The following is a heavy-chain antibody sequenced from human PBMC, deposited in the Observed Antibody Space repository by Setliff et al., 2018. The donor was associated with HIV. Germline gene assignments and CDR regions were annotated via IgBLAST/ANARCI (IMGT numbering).Heavy chain of an antibody. Sequence: SETLSLTCTVSGGSIGSHYWIWIRQPPGKGLEWIGYIHYSGATNYNPSLKGRVTISLDTSRTQFSLKLTSVTAADTAMYFCARDSPADGGNPGRFQRWGQGTLVTVSS. V-gene: IGHV4-59*11. J-gene: IGHJ1*01. CDR3: ARDSPADGGNPGRFQR. CDR1: GGSIGSHY. D-gene: IGHD2-15*01. CDR2: IHYSGAT.